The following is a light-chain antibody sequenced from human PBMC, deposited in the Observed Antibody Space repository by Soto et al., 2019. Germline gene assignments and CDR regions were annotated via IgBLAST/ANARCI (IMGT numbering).Light chain of an antibody. Sequence: EIVLTRSPGTLSLSPGERATLSCRAIQSFSRSYLAWYQQKPRQAPRLLFYGASSRVTGIPQRLSASGSGTDFTLTISSLQPDDFATYYCQQYNERPSNTFGQGTRLEI. CDR1: QSFSRSY. V-gene: IGKV3-20*01. CDR3: QQYNERPSNT. J-gene: IGKJ5*01. CDR2: GAS.